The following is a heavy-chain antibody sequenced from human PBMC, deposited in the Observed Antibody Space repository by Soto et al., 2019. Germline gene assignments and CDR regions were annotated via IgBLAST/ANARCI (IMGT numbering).Heavy chain of an antibody. Sequence: ASVKVSCKASGYTFTSYDINWVRQATGQGLEWMGWMNPNSGNTGYAQKFQGRVTMTRNTSISTAYMELSSLRSEDTAVYYCARDLGYYYDSSGFCSYLQYWGQGTLVTVYS. CDR2: MNPNSGNT. V-gene: IGHV1-8*01. CDR3: ARDLGYYYDSSGFCSYLQY. J-gene: IGHJ1*01. CDR1: GYTFTSYD. D-gene: IGHD3-22*01.